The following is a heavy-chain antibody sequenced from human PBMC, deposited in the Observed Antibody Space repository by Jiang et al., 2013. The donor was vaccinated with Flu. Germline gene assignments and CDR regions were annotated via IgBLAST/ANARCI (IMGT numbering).Heavy chain of an antibody. D-gene: IGHD6-19*01. CDR2: ISGSGGST. V-gene: IGHV3-23*01. Sequence: WVSAISGSGGSTYYADSVKGRFTISRDNSKNTLYLQMNSLRAEDTAVYYCAKDLFPQYSSGWYSPGGMPPHLPAEFDPWGQGTLVTVSS. J-gene: IGHJ5*02. CDR3: AKDLFPQYSSGWYSPGGMPPHLPAEFDP.